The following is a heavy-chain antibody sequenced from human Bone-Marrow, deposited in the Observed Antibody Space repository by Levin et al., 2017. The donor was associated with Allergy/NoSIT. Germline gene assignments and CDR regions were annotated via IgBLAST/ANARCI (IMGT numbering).Heavy chain of an antibody. Sequence: PGGSLRLSCTAAGFNFDDYAMGWLRQAPGQGLEWVGFLRSKAYGGTTEYAASVKGRFTISTDDSKTIAYLHLDSLKTEDTAVYYCARIPYCDSSSCYGGFDPWGQGTLVTVS. CDR1: GFNFDDYA. CDR2: LRSKAYGGTT. V-gene: IGHV3-49*03. CDR3: ARIPYCDSSSCYGGFDP. D-gene: IGHD2-2*01. J-gene: IGHJ5*02.